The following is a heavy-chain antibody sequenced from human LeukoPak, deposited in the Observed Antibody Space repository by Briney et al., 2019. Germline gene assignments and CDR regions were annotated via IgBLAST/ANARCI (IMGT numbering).Heavy chain of an antibody. CDR2: IKEDGSEE. CDR1: GFTFSTYW. CDR3: AKVSAGSSWYFDY. Sequence: GGSLRLSCTASGFTFSTYWMSWVRQTPEKGLEWVANIKEDGSEEVYVDSVKGRFTISRDNAKSSLYLQMNSLRTEDTAVYYCAKVSAGSSWYFDYWGQGTLVTVSS. V-gene: IGHV3-7*05. D-gene: IGHD6-13*01. J-gene: IGHJ4*02.